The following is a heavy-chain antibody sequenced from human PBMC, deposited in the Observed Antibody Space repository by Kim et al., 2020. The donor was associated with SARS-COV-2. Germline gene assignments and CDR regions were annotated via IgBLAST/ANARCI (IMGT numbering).Heavy chain of an antibody. CDR1: GFTFSSYA. Sequence: GGSLRLSCAASGFTFSSYAMSWVRQAPGKGLEWVSAISGSGGSTYYADSVKGRFTISRDNSKNTLYLQMNSLRAEDTAVYYCAKDRLGSNPNYYYDSSGYSPDAFDIWGQGTMVTVSS. D-gene: IGHD3-22*01. CDR2: ISGSGGST. CDR3: AKDRLGSNPNYYYDSSGYSPDAFDI. J-gene: IGHJ3*02. V-gene: IGHV3-23*01.